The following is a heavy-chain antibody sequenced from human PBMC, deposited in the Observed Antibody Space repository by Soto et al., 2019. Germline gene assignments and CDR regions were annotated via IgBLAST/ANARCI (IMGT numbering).Heavy chain of an antibody. Sequence: QVQLVQSGAEVKKPGSSVKVSCKASGGTFSSYTISWVRQAPGQGLEWMGRIIPILGIANYAQKFQGRVTITADKSTSTAYMELSSLRSEDTAVYYCAREGCSGGSCYYNAFDIWGQGTMVTVSS. CDR2: IIPILGIA. D-gene: IGHD2-15*01. CDR1: GGTFSSYT. CDR3: AREGCSGGSCYYNAFDI. J-gene: IGHJ3*02. V-gene: IGHV1-69*08.